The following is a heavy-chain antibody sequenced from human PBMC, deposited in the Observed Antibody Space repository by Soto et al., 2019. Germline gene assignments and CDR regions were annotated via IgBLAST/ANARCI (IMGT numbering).Heavy chain of an antibody. V-gene: IGHV3-66*01. D-gene: IGHD3-10*01. Sequence: PGGSLRLSCAASGFTVSSNYMSWVRQAPGKGLEWVSVIYSGGSTYYADSVKGRFTISRDNSKNTLYLQMNSLRAEDTAVYYCARDDYYGSGSYSNYWGQGTLVTVSS. CDR1: GFTVSSNY. J-gene: IGHJ4*02. CDR2: IYSGGST. CDR3: ARDDYYGSGSYSNY.